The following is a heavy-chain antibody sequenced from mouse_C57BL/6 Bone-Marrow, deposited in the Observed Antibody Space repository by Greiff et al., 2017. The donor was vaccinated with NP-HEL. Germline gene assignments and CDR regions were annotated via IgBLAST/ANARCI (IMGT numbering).Heavy chain of an antibody. CDR3: ARTPQLGRDFDY. D-gene: IGHD4-1*02. V-gene: IGHV1-22*01. CDR1: GYTFTDYN. J-gene: IGHJ2*01. Sequence: DVKLQESGPELVKPGASVKMSCKASGYTFTDYNMHWVKQSHGKSLEWIGYINPNNGGTSYNQKFKGKATLTVNKSSSTAYMELRSLTSEDSAVYYCARTPQLGRDFDYWGQGTTLTVSS. CDR2: INPNNGGT.